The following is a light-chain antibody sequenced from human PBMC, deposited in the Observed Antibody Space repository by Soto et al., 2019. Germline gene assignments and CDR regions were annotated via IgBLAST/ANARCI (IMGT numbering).Light chain of an antibody. CDR2: GAS. J-gene: IGKJ2*01. V-gene: IGKV3-15*01. Sequence: EIVMTQSPATLSVSPGERATLSCRASQSVSSNLAWYQQKPGQAPRLLIYGASTRATVIPARFSGSGSGTEFTLTISSLQSEDFEVYYCQQYNNWPLTCVQGTKLEIK. CDR1: QSVSSN. CDR3: QQYNNWPLT.